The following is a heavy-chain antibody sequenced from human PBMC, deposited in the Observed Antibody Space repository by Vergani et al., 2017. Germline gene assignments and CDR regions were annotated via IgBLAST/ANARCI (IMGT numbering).Heavy chain of an antibody. CDR2: IYYSGST. D-gene: IGHD2-15*01. V-gene: IGHV4-31*11. CDR1: GGSISSGGYS. J-gene: IGHJ6*02. Sequence: QLQLQESGSGLVKPSQTLSLTCAVSGGSISSGGYSWSWIRQHPGKGLEWIGYIYYSGSTYYNPSLKSRVTISVDTSKNQFSLKLSSVTAADTAVYYCARDHCSGGSCYYGMDVWGQGTTVTVSS. CDR3: ARDHCSGGSCYYGMDV.